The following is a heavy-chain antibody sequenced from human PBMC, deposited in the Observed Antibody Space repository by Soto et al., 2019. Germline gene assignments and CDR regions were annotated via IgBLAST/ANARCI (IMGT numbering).Heavy chain of an antibody. J-gene: IGHJ4*02. D-gene: IGHD3-9*01. V-gene: IGHV4-34*01. CDR2: INHSGST. Sequence: ETLSLTCAVYGGSFSGYYWSWIRQPPGKGLEWIGEINHSGSTNYNPSPKSRVTISVDTSKNQFSLKLSSVTAADTAVYYCARGPPYYDILLRRCGYYFDYWGQGTLVTVSS. CDR1: GGSFSGYY. CDR3: ARGPPYYDILLRRCGYYFDY.